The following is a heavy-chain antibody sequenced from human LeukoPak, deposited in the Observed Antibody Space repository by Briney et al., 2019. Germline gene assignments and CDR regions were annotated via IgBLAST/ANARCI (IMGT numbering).Heavy chain of an antibody. D-gene: IGHD5-24*01. CDR2: IHYSGRI. Sequence: NPSETLSLTCAVYGGSFSGYYWTWIRQPPGKGLEWIGEIHYSGRINYNPSLKSRVTISADTSNNHFSLKINSVTAADAAVYYCSRGTDAYKCGNSWGQGTLVTVS. J-gene: IGHJ4*02. CDR1: GGSFSGYY. V-gene: IGHV4-34*01. CDR3: SRGTDAYKCGNS.